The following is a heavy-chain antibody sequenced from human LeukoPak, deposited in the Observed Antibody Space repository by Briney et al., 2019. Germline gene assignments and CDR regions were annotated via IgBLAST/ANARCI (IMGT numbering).Heavy chain of an antibody. V-gene: IGHV4-59*01. CDR1: GGSISTYY. J-gene: IGHJ6*03. Sequence: SETLSLTCTVSGGSISTYYWSWLRQPPGKGLEWIGYVYYSGSTNYNPSLKSRVTISVDTSKNQFSLKLSSVTAADTAVYYCARVGYCSSTSCYDPRDYYYYYYMDVWGKGTTVTISS. D-gene: IGHD2-2*01. CDR3: ARVGYCSSTSCYDPRDYYYYYYMDV. CDR2: VYYSGST.